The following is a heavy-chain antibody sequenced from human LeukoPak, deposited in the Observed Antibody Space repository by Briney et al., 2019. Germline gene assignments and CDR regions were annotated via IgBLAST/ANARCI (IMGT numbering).Heavy chain of an antibody. J-gene: IGHJ4*02. CDR1: GFTFNTYE. V-gene: IGHV3-48*03. D-gene: IGHD5-18*01. CDR3: ARDGNSYGYYFDY. Sequence: PGGSLRLSCAASGFTFNTYEMNWVRQAPGKGLGWVSYISSGGITIYYADSVKGRFTISRDNAKNSLYLQMNSLRAEDTAVYYCARDGNSYGYYFDYWGQGTLVTVSS. CDR2: ISSGGITI.